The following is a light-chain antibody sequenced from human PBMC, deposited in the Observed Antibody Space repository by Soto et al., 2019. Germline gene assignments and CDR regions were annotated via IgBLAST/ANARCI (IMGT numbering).Light chain of an antibody. V-gene: IGLV2-14*01. Sequence: QSALTQPASVSGSPGQSITISCSGTSSDVGSYDHVAWYQQFPGKTPKLMIYEVSNRPSGVSSRFSGSKSGNTASLTISGLQAEDEADYYCISYTGSSTSSVFGSGTKLTVL. CDR2: EVS. CDR3: ISYTGSSTSSV. J-gene: IGLJ1*01. CDR1: SSDVGSYDH.